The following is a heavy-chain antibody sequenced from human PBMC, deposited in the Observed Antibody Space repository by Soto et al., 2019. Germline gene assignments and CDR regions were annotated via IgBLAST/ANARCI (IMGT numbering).Heavy chain of an antibody. CDR3: ARDLCSTNSRLDV. V-gene: IGHV4-4*02. D-gene: IGHD2-2*01. J-gene: IGHJ6*02. CDR1: GDSISGSNW. CDR2: IYHSGST. Sequence: QVQLQESGPGLVRPSGTLSLTCAVSGDSISGSNWWSWVRQSTEKGLEWIGEIYHSGSTNYNPSLKSRVTISVDKSKNQFSLKLTSVTAADTAVYYCARDLCSTNSRLDVWGQGTTVTVSS.